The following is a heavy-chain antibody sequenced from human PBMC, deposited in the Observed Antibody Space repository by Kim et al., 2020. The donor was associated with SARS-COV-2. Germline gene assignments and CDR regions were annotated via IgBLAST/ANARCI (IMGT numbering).Heavy chain of an antibody. Sequence: GGSLRLSCAASGFTFSSYGMHWVRQAPGKGLEWVAVISYDGSNKYYADSVKGRFTISRDNSKNTLYLQMNSLRAEDTAVYYCARGQAVAGTSRRLGLRDFAFDIWGQGTMVTVSS. CDR1: GFTFSSYG. D-gene: IGHD6-19*01. J-gene: IGHJ3*02. CDR2: ISYDGSNK. CDR3: ARGQAVAGTSRRLGLRDFAFDI. V-gene: IGHV3-33*05.